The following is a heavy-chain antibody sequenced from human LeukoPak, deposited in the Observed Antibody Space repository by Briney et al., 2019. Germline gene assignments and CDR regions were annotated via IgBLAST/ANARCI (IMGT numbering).Heavy chain of an antibody. J-gene: IGHJ4*02. CDR2: INHRGST. CDR1: GGSFSDYY. D-gene: IGHD3-3*01. CDR3: ARATGVVTAIDY. V-gene: IGHV4-34*01. Sequence: SETLSLTCAVYGGSFSDYYWTWIRQPPGKGLEWIGEINHRGSTHYNPSLKSRVTISVDTSKKQFSLKLSSVTAADTAVYYCARATGVVTAIDYWGQGTLVTVSS.